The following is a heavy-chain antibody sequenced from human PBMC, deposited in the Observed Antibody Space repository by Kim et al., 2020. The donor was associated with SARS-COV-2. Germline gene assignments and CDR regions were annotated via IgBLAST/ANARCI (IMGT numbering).Heavy chain of an antibody. Sequence: GGSLRLSCAASGFTFSSYAMHWVRQAPGKGLEWVAVISYDGSNKYYADSVKGRFTISRDNSKNTLYLQMNSLRAEDTAVYYCARDQFVADYYYMDVWGKGTTVTVSS. CDR1: GFTFSSYA. V-gene: IGHV3-30-3*01. D-gene: IGHD2-15*01. CDR3: ARDQFVADYYYMDV. CDR2: ISYDGSNK. J-gene: IGHJ6*03.